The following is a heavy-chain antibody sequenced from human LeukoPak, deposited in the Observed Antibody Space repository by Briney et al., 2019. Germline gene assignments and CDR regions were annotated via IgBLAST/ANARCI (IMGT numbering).Heavy chain of an antibody. D-gene: IGHD4-17*01. CDR1: GFTFSSYS. Sequence: GGSLRLSCAASGFTFSSYSMNWVRQAPGKGLEWVSSISSSSSYIYYADSVKGRFTISRDNAKNSLYLQMNSLRAEDTAVYYCAREGQDYGDYAPYYFDYWGEGTLVTVSS. J-gene: IGHJ4*02. CDR2: ISSSSSYI. CDR3: AREGQDYGDYAPYYFDY. V-gene: IGHV3-21*01.